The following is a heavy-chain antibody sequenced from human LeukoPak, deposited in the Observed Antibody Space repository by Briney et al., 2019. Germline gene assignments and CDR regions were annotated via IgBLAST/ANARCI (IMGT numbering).Heavy chain of an antibody. CDR1: GASISSYY. Sequence: PSETLSLTCTVSGASISSYYWSWIRQPPGKGPEWIGYIYYSGNTGSTHYNPSLKSRVTISVDTSKNQFSLKLSSLTAADTAVYYCASGPYPAAGTDHQFDYWSQGTLVTVFS. CDR2: IYYSGNTGST. V-gene: IGHV4-59*01. CDR3: ASGPYPAAGTDHQFDY. D-gene: IGHD6-13*01. J-gene: IGHJ4*02.